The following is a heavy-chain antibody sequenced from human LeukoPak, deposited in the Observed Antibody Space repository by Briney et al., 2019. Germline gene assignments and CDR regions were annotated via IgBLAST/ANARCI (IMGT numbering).Heavy chain of an antibody. CDR3: AKRGVQQWLVDWYFDY. CDR2: ISGSGGST. V-gene: IGHV3-23*01. CDR1: GFIFYNYA. Sequence: GGSLRLSCAASGFIFYNYAMSWVRQAPGKGLEWVSGISGSGGSTYYAESVKGRFTISRDDSTLYLQMNSLRAEDTAVYYCAKRGVQQWLVDWYFDYWCQGTLVTVSS. J-gene: IGHJ4*02. D-gene: IGHD6-19*01.